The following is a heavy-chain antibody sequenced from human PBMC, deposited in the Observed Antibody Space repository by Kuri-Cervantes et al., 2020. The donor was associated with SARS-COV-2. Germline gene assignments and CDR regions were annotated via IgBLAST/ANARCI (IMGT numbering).Heavy chain of an antibody. CDR3: ARDREGTIFDY. Sequence: GESLKISCAASGFTFSSYAMHWVRQAPGKGLEWVAVISYDGSNKYYADSVKGRFTISRDNSKNTLYLQMNSLRAEDTAVCYCARDREGTIFDYWGQGTLVTVSS. V-gene: IGHV3-30*04. D-gene: IGHD1-26*01. CDR1: GFTFSSYA. CDR2: ISYDGSNK. J-gene: IGHJ4*02.